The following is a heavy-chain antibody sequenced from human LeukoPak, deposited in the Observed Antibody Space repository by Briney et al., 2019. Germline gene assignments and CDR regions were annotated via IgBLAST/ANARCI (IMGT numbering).Heavy chain of an antibody. D-gene: IGHD5-12*01. CDR2: IYPSDLDI. CDR1: GYFFNSYW. CDR3: ASKSPNIVATGFDI. J-gene: IGHJ3*02. Sequence: GESLKISCEGSGYFFNSYWIAWVRQMPGKGLEWMGIIYPSDLDIRYSPSFQGQVTISADKSISTAYLQWSSLKASDTAMYYCASKSPNIVATGFDIWGQGTMVTVSS. V-gene: IGHV5-51*01.